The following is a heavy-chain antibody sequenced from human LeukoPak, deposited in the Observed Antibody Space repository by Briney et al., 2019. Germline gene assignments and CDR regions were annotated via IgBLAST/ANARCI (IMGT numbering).Heavy chain of an antibody. CDR1: GFSFSSYG. CDR3: AKDSSGSSWYWDY. J-gene: IGHJ4*02. D-gene: IGHD6-13*01. V-gene: IGHV3-30*02. CDR2: IRYDGSNK. Sequence: GGSLRLSCAGSGFSFSSYGMHWVRQAPGKGLEWVTFIRYDGSNKYYADSVKGRFTISRDNSKNTLYLQMNSLRTEDTAVYYCAKDSSGSSWYWDYWGQGPLVTVSS.